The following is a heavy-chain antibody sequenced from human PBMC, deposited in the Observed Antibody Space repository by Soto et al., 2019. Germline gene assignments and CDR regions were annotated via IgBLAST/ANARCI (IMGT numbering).Heavy chain of an antibody. CDR2: IYWDDDK. Sequence: QITLKESGPPRVRPTQTLALTCTFSGFSLTTSGVGVGWIRKTPGKALEWLAVIYWDDDKRYSPSLKSRLTITKDTSKTQVVLTMADMDPVDTATYFCAHRGYMYGNWDHGYFDYWGQGTLVTVSS. J-gene: IGHJ4*02. V-gene: IGHV2-5*02. D-gene: IGHD5-18*01. CDR3: AHRGYMYGNWDHGYFDY. CDR1: GFSLTTSGVG.